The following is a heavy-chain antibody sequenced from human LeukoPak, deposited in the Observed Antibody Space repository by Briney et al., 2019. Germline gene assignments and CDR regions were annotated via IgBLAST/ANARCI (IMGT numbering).Heavy chain of an antibody. CDR3: ARDHTYYYGSGSFL. CDR1: GFTFSSYW. J-gene: IGHJ4*02. CDR2: ISSSGSTI. D-gene: IGHD3-10*01. V-gene: IGHV3-48*04. Sequence: GGSLRLSCAASGFTFSSYWMSWVRQAPGKGLEWVSYISSSGSTIYYADSVKGRFTISRDNAKNSLYLQMNSLRAEDTAVYYCARDHTYYYGSGSFLWGQGTLVTVSS.